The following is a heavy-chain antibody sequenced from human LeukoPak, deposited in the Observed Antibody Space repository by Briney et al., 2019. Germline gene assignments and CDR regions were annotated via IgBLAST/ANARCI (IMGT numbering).Heavy chain of an antibody. CDR3: LTEDTPTVFDY. CDR1: GFTFSNCW. Sequence: TGGSLRLSCAASGFTFSNCWMSWVRQAPGKGLEWVAIINQDGGEKYYVDSVKGRFTISRDNSMNTLYLQMNSLRTEDTAVYYCLTEDTPTVFDYWGQGTLVTVSS. CDR2: INQDGGEK. J-gene: IGHJ4*02. D-gene: IGHD4-17*01. V-gene: IGHV3-7*01.